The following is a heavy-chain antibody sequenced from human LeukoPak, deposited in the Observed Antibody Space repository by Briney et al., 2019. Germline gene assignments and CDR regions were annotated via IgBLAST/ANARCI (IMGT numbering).Heavy chain of an antibody. Sequence: GGSLRLSCSASGFTFSSYPMHWVRQSPGKGLEWVSSISKSGSYIYYADSMKGRFTISRDNAKSSLSLQMNSLRVDDTAVYYCARDASALHWGQGARVTVSS. D-gene: IGHD3-3*01. J-gene: IGHJ4*02. CDR1: GFTFSSYP. CDR3: ARDASALH. CDR2: ISKSGSYI. V-gene: IGHV3-21*01.